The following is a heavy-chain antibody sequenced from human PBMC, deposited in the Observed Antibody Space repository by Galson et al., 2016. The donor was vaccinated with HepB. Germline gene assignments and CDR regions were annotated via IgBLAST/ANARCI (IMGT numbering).Heavy chain of an antibody. CDR2: IIAFFGTA. J-gene: IGHJ6*02. D-gene: IGHD5-24*01. Sequence: SVKVSCKASGGTISSYAISWVRQAPGQGLEWMGGIIAFFGTALYAHKFQGRVTFTADESTSTVYMELHSLRSDDTAVYYCARDSSHDRYANGMDVWGQGTTVAVSS. V-gene: IGHV1-69*13. CDR1: GGTISSYA. CDR3: ARDSSHDRYANGMDV.